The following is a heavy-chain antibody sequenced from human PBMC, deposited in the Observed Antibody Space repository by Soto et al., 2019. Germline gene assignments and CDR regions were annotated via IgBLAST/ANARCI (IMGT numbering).Heavy chain of an antibody. Sequence: QVQLQESGPGLVKPSGTLSLTCAVSGGSISSSNWWSWVRQPPGKGLEGIGEIYHSGSTNYNPSLKIRVTISVDKSKNQFSLKLSSVTAADTAVYYCARGSRGLLEYYYYYGMDVWGQGTTVTVSS. D-gene: IGHD1-1*01. J-gene: IGHJ6*02. CDR3: ARGSRGLLEYYYYYGMDV. CDR2: IYHSGST. CDR1: GGSISSSNW. V-gene: IGHV4-4*02.